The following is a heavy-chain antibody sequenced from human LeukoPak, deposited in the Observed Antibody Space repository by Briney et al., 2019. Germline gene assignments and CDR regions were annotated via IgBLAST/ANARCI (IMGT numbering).Heavy chain of an antibody. V-gene: IGHV3-74*01. Sequence: GGSLRLSCAASGFTFSNFWMHWVRQAPGKGLVWVSRIDNDGYSTTYADSVKGRFTISRDNAKNSLYLQMNSLRAEDTAVYYCAELGITMIGGVWGKGTTVTISS. CDR3: AELGITMIGGV. CDR1: GFTFSNFW. CDR2: IDNDGYST. J-gene: IGHJ6*04. D-gene: IGHD3-10*02.